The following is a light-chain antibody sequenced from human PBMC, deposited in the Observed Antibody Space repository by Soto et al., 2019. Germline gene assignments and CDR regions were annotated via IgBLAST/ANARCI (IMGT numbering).Light chain of an antibody. CDR1: SSDVGDYNY. CDR2: DVS. CDR3: SSYTSSSTLRYV. J-gene: IGLJ1*01. V-gene: IGLV2-14*01. Sequence: QSALTQPASVSGSPGQSITISCTGTSSDVGDYNYVSWYQQHPGKAPKLMISDVSDRPSGVSNRFSGSKSGNTASLTISGLQAEDEADYYRSSYTSSSTLRYVFGTGTKVTVL.